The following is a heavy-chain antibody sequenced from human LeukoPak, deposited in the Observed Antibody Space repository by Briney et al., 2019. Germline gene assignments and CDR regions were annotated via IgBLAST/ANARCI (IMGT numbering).Heavy chain of an antibody. V-gene: IGHV4-59*01. Sequence: SETLSLTCTVSGGSISSYFWSWIRQPPGKGLEWIGNIYYSGSTNYNPSLKSRVTISVDTSKNQFSLKMTSVTAADTAVYYCARGARWSDYWGQRTLVTVSS. CDR2: IYYSGST. D-gene: IGHD4-23*01. CDR3: ARGARWSDY. CDR1: GGSISSYF. J-gene: IGHJ4*02.